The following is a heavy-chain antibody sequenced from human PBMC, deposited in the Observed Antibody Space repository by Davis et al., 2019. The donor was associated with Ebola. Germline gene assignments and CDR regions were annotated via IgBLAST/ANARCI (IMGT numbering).Heavy chain of an antibody. CDR3: ARMGVGVVVTLDV. CDR1: GSTSSSYW. J-gene: IGHJ6*02. D-gene: IGHD2-21*02. Sequence: GESLKISCAASGSTSSSYWISWVRQAPRKGLAWVANMVPDGSQIYYVDSVRGLFTISRDNAKNSVFLQMNSLRVEDTAVYYCARMGVGVVVTLDVWGQGTTVSVSS. V-gene: IGHV3-7*01. CDR2: MVPDGSQI.